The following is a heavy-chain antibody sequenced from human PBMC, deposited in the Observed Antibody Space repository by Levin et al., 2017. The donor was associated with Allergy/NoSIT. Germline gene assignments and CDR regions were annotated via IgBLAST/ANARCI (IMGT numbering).Heavy chain of an antibody. CDR3: ARGFEQWLVATNPFDY. CDR2: ISYDGSNK. CDR1: GFTFSSYA. D-gene: IGHD6-19*01. Sequence: AGGSLRLSCAASGFTFSSYAMHWVRQAPGKGLEWVAVISYDGSNKYYADSVKGRFTISRDNSKNTLYLQMNSLRAEDTAVYYCARGFEQWLVATNPFDYWGQGTLVTVSS. J-gene: IGHJ4*02. V-gene: IGHV3-30*04.